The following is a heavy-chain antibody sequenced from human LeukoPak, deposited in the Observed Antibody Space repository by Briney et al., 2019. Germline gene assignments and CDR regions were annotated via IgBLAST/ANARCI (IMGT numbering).Heavy chain of an antibody. Sequence: GGSLRLSCAASGFTFSTYGMNWVRQAPGKGLEWVSFISSTSSTIYYADSVKGRFTISRDNAKNSLYLQVNSLRAEDTAVYYCARDIVAVVATDYYFDYWGQGTLVTVSS. CDR3: ARDIVAVVATDYYFDY. CDR1: GFTFSTYG. CDR2: ISSTSSTI. J-gene: IGHJ4*02. V-gene: IGHV3-48*01. D-gene: IGHD2-15*01.